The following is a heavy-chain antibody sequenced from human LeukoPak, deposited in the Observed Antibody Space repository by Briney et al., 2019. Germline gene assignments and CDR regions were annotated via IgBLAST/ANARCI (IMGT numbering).Heavy chain of an antibody. Sequence: AGSLRLSCAASRFTFSSYCMSWVRQAPGQGLEWGANTKQGGRENEYMDSGKGRFTISTSNTKDSMGLQMNSLSAEDTAVYYCARDPRKPDRKWFGELLLDYYYYMDVWGKGTTVTVSS. D-gene: IGHD3-10*01. V-gene: IGHV3-7*01. CDR2: TKQGGREN. J-gene: IGHJ6*03. CDR1: RFTFSSYC. CDR3: ARDPRKPDRKWFGELLLDYYYYMDV.